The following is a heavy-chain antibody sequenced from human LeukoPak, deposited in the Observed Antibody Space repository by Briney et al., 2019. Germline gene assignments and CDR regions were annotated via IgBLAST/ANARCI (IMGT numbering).Heavy chain of an antibody. CDR2: ISSSGSTI. CDR1: GGSISSYY. J-gene: IGHJ4*02. D-gene: IGHD6-19*01. V-gene: IGHV3-11*01. Sequence: PSETLSLTCTVSGGSISSYYWSWIRQAPGKGLEWVSYISSSGSTIYYADSVKGRFTISRDNAKNSLYLQMNSLRAEDTAVYYRAREGGGWYSDYFDYWGQGTLVTVSS. CDR3: AREGGGWYSDYFDY.